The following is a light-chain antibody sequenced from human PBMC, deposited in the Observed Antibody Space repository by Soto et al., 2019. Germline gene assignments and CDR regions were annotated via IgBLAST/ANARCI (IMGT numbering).Light chain of an antibody. CDR3: QHADSFPLIT. Sequence: DIQVTQSPPTLSASVGDRVTITCRFSEDNSTWLAWYQQKPGKAPKLLIYAASSLQSGVPSRFSGSGSGTDFTLTISSLQPEDFATYYCQHADSFPLITFGQGTRLEIK. J-gene: IGKJ5*01. CDR2: AAS. V-gene: IGKV1-12*01. CDR1: EDNSTW.